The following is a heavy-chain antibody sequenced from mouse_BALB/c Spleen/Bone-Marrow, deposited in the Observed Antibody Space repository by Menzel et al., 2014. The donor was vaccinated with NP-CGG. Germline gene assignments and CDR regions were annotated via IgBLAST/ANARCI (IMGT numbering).Heavy chain of an antibody. Sequence: VQLQQSGPGLVAPSQSLSITCTVSGFSLTGYGVNWVRQPPGKGLEWLGMIWGDGSTDYNSALKSRLSISKDNSKSQVSLKMNSLQTDDTARYYCAREPHYYAMDYWGQGTSVTVSS. CDR1: GFSLTGYG. J-gene: IGHJ4*01. CDR3: AREPHYYAMDY. CDR2: IWGDGST. V-gene: IGHV2-6-7*01.